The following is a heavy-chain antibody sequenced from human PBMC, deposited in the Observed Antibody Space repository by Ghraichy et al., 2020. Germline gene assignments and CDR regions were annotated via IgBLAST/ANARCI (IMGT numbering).Heavy chain of an antibody. CDR1: GYIFTGYH. Sequence: ASVKVSCKASGYIFTGYHIHWVRQAPGQGLEWMGWINTNSGETYYAQNFQGRVTVTRDTSITTVYMELNSLTSDDTALYYCARDDTEYPTNAYYVWGQGTMVTVSA. V-gene: IGHV1-2*02. D-gene: IGHD2-2*01. J-gene: IGHJ3*01. CDR2: INTNSGET. CDR3: ARDDTEYPTNAYYV.